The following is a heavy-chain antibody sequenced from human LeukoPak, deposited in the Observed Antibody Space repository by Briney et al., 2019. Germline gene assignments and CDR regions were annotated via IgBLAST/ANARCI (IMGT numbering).Heavy chain of an antibody. CDR2: INQDGSDK. D-gene: IGHD5-24*01. V-gene: IGHV3-7*01. CDR3: ARARKWLQLLLDY. CDR1: GFTFSDHW. Sequence: GGSLRLSCAASGFTFSDHWMSWVRQAPGKGLEWVANINQDGSDKYYVDSVKGRFTISRDNAKNSLYLQMNSLRAEDTAVYYCARARKWLQLLLDYWGQGTLVTVSS. J-gene: IGHJ4*02.